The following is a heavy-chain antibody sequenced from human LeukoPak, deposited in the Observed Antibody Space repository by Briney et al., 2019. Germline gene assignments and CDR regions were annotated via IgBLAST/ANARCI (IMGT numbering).Heavy chain of an antibody. CDR1: GFTFTSYG. J-gene: IGHJ6*03. V-gene: IGHV1-18*01. D-gene: IGHD3-9*01. CDR3: ARVIKGYYDILTGYMGYYYYYMDV. Sequence: PGGSLRLSCAASGFTFTSYGISWVRQAPGQGLEWMGWISAYNGNTNYAQKLQGRVTMTTDTSTSTAYMELRSLRSDDTAVYYCARVIKGYYDILTGYMGYYYYYMDVWGKGTTVTISS. CDR2: ISAYNGNT.